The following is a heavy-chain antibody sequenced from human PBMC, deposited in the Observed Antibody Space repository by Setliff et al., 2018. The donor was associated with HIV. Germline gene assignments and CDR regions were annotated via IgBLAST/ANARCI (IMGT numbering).Heavy chain of an antibody. V-gene: IGHV4-39*01. D-gene: IGHD3-10*01. CDR1: GASVNSNNYY. Sequence: PSETLSLTCTVSGASVNSNNYYWGWIRQPPGKGLAWIASIYYSGTTYYNPSLKSRVTISVDTSKNQFSLKLSSVTAADTAVYYCARLSLSLVRGIINSGDRFFDYWGQGSLVTVSS. J-gene: IGHJ4*02. CDR3: ARLSLSLVRGIINSGDRFFDY. CDR2: IYYSGTT.